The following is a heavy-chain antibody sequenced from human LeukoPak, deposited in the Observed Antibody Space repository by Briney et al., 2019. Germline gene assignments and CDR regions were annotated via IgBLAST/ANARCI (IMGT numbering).Heavy chain of an antibody. CDR3: ARGDYGDYSNFDY. D-gene: IGHD4-17*01. J-gene: IGHJ4*02. Sequence: GGSLRLSCAASGFTFSGYAMHWVRQAPGKGLEWVAVISYDGSNKYYADSVKGRFTISRDNSKNTLYLQMNSLRAEDTAVYYCARGDYGDYSNFDYWGQGTLVTVSS. CDR2: ISYDGSNK. CDR1: GFTFSGYA. V-gene: IGHV3-30-3*01.